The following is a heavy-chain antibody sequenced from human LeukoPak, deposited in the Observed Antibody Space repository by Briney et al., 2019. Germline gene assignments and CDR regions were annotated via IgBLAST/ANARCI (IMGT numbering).Heavy chain of an antibody. CDR1: GFTFCSCW. Sequence: GGSLRLSCAASGFTFCSCWMNWVRQTPGKGLEWVANINQDGSQKFYADSVKGRFTISRDNAKNSLYLQMNSLRVEDTAFYYCAKDNRRHYTSGPNPDSLHWGQGALVTVSS. V-gene: IGHV3-7*03. D-gene: IGHD6-19*01. CDR3: AKDNRRHYTSGPNPDSLH. J-gene: IGHJ4*02. CDR2: INQDGSQK.